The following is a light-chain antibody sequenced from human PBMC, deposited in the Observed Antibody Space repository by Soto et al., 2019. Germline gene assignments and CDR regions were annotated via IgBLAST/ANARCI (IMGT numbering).Light chain of an antibody. V-gene: IGKV3-11*01. Sequence: EIVLTQSPGTLSLSPGERGTLSCRASQSVSSNYLAWYQEKPGQAPRLLIYDASNRATGVPARFSGSRSGTDFTLTISDLEPADFGLYYCQQRLNWPPGFGQGTKVDI. CDR2: DAS. CDR3: QQRLNWPPG. CDR1: QSVSSNY. J-gene: IGKJ1*01.